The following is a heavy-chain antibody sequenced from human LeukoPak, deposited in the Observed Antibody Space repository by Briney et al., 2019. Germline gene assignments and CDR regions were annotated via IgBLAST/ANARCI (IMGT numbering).Heavy chain of an antibody. CDR3: ARDLWESYYYDSSGYYLDY. CDR2: IYYSGST. Sequence: SETLSLTCTVSGGSISSYYWSWIRQPPGKGLEWIGYIYYSGSTNYNPSLKSRVTISVDTSKNQFSLKLSSVTAADTAVYYCARDLWESYYYDSSGYYLDYWGQGTLVTVSS. CDR1: GGSISSYY. J-gene: IGHJ4*02. D-gene: IGHD3-22*01. V-gene: IGHV4-59*01.